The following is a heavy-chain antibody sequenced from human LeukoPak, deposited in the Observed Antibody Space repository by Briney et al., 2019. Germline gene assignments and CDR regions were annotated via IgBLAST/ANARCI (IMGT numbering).Heavy chain of an antibody. CDR3: AKDRIRRWLQPHFDY. D-gene: IGHD5-24*01. Sequence: TGGSLRLSCAASGFTFSSYAMSWVRQAPGKGLEWVSAISDSGGSTYYADSVKGRFTISRDNSKNTLYLQMNSLRAEDTAVYYCAKDRIRRWLQPHFDYWGQGTLVTVSS. CDR2: ISDSGGST. J-gene: IGHJ4*02. V-gene: IGHV3-23*01. CDR1: GFTFSSYA.